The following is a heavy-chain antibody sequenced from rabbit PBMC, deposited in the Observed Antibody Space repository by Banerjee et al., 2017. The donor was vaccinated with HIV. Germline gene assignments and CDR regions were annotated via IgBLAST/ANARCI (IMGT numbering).Heavy chain of an antibody. Sequence: QEQLKETGGGLVQPGGSLTLSCKASGFDFSSYGVSWVRQAPGKGLEWIGYIDPDFRNINYASWVNGRFTISKTSSTTVTLQMTSLTAADTATYFCARDLSYDDYAAFNLWGQGTLVTVS. D-gene: IGHD2-1*01. CDR3: ARDLSYDDYAAFNL. J-gene: IGHJ4*01. V-gene: IGHV1S39*01. CDR1: GFDFSSYG. CDR2: IDPDFRNIN.